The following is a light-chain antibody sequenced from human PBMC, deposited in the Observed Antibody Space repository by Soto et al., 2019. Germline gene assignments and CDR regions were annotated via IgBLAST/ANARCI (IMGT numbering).Light chain of an antibody. V-gene: IGLV1-40*01. J-gene: IGLJ1*01. CDR2: GNS. CDR3: QSYDSSLSGPRV. CDR1: SSNIGAGYD. Sequence: QSVLTQPPPVSGAPGQRVSLSCTGSSSNIGAGYDVHWYQQLPGTAPKLLIYGNSNRPSGVPDRFSGSKSGTSASLAITGLQAEDEADYYCQSYDSSLSGPRVFGTGTKVTVL.